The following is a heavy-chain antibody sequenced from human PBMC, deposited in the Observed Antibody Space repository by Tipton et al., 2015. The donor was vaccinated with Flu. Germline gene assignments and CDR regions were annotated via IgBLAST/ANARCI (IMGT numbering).Heavy chain of an antibody. V-gene: IGHV3-15*01. J-gene: IGHJ4*02. CDR1: GFTFRNAW. D-gene: IGHD5-18*01. CDR2: IKSKAEGGAA. Sequence: CAASGFTFRNAWMSWVRQAPGKGLEWVGRIKSKAEGGAADYAAPVKGRFTISRDDSKKTLFLQMNSLKTEDTAVYYCVTDGYWGDYFAYWGQGALVTVSS. CDR3: VTDGYWGDYFAY.